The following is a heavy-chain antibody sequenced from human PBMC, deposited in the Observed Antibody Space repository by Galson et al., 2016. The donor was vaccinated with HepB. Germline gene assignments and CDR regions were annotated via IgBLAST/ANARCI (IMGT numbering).Heavy chain of an antibody. J-gene: IGHJ4*02. CDR1: GFSFRNYA. CDR2: IGDTGSPT. CDR3: AKDYYGAGTPVQFDI. Sequence: SLRLSCAASGFSFRNYAMSWVRQAPGKGLEWVSGIGDTGSPTYYADSVRGRFTISRDNSKNTVSLEMNSLRVEDTAVYFCAKDYYGAGTPVQFDIWGQGTLVTVSS. D-gene: IGHD3-10*01. V-gene: IGHV3-23*01.